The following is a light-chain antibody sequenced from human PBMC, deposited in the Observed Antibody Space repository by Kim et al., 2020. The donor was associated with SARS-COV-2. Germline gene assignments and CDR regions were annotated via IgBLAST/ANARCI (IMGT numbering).Light chain of an antibody. CDR1: SSDIGGYNY. CDR3: SSYAGSNIVV. J-gene: IGLJ2*01. CDR2: EVS. V-gene: IGLV2-8*01. Sequence: GQSITISCTGSSSDIGGYNYVSWYQQHPGKAPKLMIYEVSERPSGVPDRFSGSKSGNTASLTVSGLQAEDEAGYYCSSYAGSNIVVFSGGTQLTVL.